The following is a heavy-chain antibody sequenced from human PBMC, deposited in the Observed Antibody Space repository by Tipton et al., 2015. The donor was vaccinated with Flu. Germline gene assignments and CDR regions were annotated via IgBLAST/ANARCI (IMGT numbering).Heavy chain of an antibody. CDR1: GGSFSGYY. Sequence: TLSLTCAVHGGSFSGYYWSWIRQSPGKGLEWIGEIDHSGSTNYNPSLKSRVVVSVDSPKNHFSLNLTSVTAADTAVYYCARRSLGFIAAAAFDYWGQGAPVTVSS. D-gene: IGHD6-13*01. V-gene: IGHV4-34*01. J-gene: IGHJ4*02. CDR2: IDHSGST. CDR3: ARRSLGFIAAAAFDY.